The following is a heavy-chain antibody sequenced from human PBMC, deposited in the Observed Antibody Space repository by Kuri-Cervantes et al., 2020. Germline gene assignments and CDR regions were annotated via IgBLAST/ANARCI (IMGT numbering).Heavy chain of an antibody. V-gene: IGHV1-46*01. CDR1: GYTFTTYY. Sequence: ASVKVSCKAFGYTFTTYYMHWVRQAPGQGLEWMGIINPSGGSTSYAQKFQGRVTMTRDTSTSTVYMELSSLRSEDTAVYYCARDQVPYNGWGPLRGYSYGWYYWGQGTLVTVSS. CDR2: INPSGGST. J-gene: IGHJ4*02. CDR3: ARDQVPYNGWGPLRGYSYGWYY. D-gene: IGHD5-18*01.